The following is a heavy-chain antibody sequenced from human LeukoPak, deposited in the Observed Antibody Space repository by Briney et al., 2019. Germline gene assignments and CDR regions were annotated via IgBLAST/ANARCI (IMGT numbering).Heavy chain of an antibody. V-gene: IGHV4-4*02. CDR3: ARDGYSGYDYFDY. D-gene: IGHD5-12*01. CDR2: IYHSGST. CDR1: GGSISSSHW. J-gene: IGHJ4*02. Sequence: SETLSLTCAVSGGSISSSHWWSWVRQPPGKGLEWIGEIYHSGSTNYNPSLKGRVTISVDKSKNQFSLKLSSVTAADTAVYYCARDGYSGYDYFDYWGQGTLVTVSS.